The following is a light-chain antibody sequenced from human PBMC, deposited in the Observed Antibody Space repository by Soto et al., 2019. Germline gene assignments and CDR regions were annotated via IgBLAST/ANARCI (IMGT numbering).Light chain of an antibody. CDR2: DAS. J-gene: IGKJ4*01. Sequence: EIVLTQSPATLALSPGERATLSCRASQSVRNYLAWYQQKPGRAPRLLIYDASNRATGNPARFSGSGSGTDFTLTISSLEPEDFAVYYCQQRSDRVTFGGGTKVDIK. V-gene: IGKV3-11*01. CDR1: QSVRNY. CDR3: QQRSDRVT.